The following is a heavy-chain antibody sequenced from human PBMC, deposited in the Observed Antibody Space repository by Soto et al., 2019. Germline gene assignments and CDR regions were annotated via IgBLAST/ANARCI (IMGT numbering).Heavy chain of an antibody. D-gene: IGHD6-19*01. Sequence: SETLSLTCSVSGYLISSGYYWGWIRQPPGKGLEWIGEINHSGSTNYNPSLKSRVTISVDTSKNQFSLKLSSVTAADTAVYYCARGVAGWNWFDPWGQGTLVTVSS. CDR2: INHSGST. CDR1: GYLISSGYY. J-gene: IGHJ5*02. V-gene: IGHV4-34*01. CDR3: ARGVAGWNWFDP.